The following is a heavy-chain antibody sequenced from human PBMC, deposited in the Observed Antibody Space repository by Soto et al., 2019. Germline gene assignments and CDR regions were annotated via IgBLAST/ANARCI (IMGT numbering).Heavy chain of an antibody. D-gene: IGHD6-13*01. CDR3: ARFGAAAAHDDN. J-gene: IGHJ4*01. Sequence: SETLSLTCDVSGVSICENHRSWIRQAPGKGLEWVGYVHFSGSTTYNPSLAPRLNISFDMSKSQVYLQLTSVTAADTAVYYCARFGAAAAHDDNWGRGVLVTVS. V-gene: IGHV4-59*01. CDR2: VHFSGST. CDR1: GVSICENH.